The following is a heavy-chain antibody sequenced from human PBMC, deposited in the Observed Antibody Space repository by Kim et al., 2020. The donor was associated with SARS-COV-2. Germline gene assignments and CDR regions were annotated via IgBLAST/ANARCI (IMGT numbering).Heavy chain of an antibody. V-gene: IGHV3-23*01. J-gene: IGHJ4*02. CDR1: GFTFSSYA. CDR2: ISGSGGST. Sequence: GGSLRLSCAASGFTFSSYAMSWVRQAPGKGLEWVSAISGSGGSTYYADSVKGRFTISRDNSKNTLYLQMNSLRAEDTAVYYCVTAHIVGVVAASPGLDYWGQGTLVTVSS. CDR3: VTAHIVGVVAASPGLDY. D-gene: IGHD2-15*01.